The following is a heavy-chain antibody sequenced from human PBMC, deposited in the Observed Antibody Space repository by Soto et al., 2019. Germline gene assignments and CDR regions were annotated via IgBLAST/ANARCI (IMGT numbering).Heavy chain of an antibody. V-gene: IGHV4-39*01. CDR3: ASSIAVAGTFWFDP. CDR2: IYYSGST. CDR1: GGSISSSSYY. D-gene: IGHD6-19*01. Sequence: QLQLQESGPGLVKPSETLSLTCTVSGGSISSSSYYWGWIRQPPGKGLEWIGSIYYSGSTYYNPSLKSRATISVDTSKNQFSLKLSSVTAADTAVYNCASSIAVAGTFWFDPWGQGTLVTVSS. J-gene: IGHJ5*02.